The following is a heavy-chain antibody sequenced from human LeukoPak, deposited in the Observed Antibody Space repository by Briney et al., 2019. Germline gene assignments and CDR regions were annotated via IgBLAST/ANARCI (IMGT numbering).Heavy chain of an antibody. Sequence: GGSLRLSCAASGFTFSSYAMTWVRQAPGKGPEWVSYIAHDSTTIYYKDSVKGRFTMSRDNARTSLYLQMTSLRAEDTAMYYCARATRNGYDYWGQGTLVTVSS. V-gene: IGHV3-48*04. CDR1: GFTFSSYA. CDR2: IAHDSTTI. D-gene: IGHD5-24*01. CDR3: ARATRNGYDY. J-gene: IGHJ4*02.